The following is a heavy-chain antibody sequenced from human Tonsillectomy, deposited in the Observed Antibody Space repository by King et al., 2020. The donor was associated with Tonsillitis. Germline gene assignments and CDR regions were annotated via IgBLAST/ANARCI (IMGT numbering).Heavy chain of an antibody. CDR3: ARLDWNYYYFDY. D-gene: IGHD1-7*01. V-gene: IGHV4-59*08. CDR1: GGSISRYY. Sequence: VQLQESGPGLVKPSETLSLTCTVSGGSISRYYWSWIRQPPGKGLECLGYIYYIGSTNYNPSLKSRVTISIDTSKNQFSLKLSSVAAAETAVYYCARLDWNYYYFDYWGQGTLVTVSS. CDR2: IYYIGST. J-gene: IGHJ4*02.